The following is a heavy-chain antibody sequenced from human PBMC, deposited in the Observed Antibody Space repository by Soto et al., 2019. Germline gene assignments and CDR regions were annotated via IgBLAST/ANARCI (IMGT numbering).Heavy chain of an antibody. J-gene: IGHJ4*02. CDR1: GYSFTSHW. Sequence: PGESLKISCKGSGYSFTSHWISWVRQMPGKGLEWMGRIDPSDSYTNYSPSFQGHVTISADKSISTAYLQWSSLKALDTAMYYCARVLRSGWYFTHFDYWGQGTLVTVSS. D-gene: IGHD6-19*01. CDR2: IDPSDSYT. V-gene: IGHV5-10-1*01. CDR3: ARVLRSGWYFTHFDY.